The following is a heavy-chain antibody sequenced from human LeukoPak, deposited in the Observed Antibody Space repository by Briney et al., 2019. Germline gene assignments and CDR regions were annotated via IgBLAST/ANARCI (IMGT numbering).Heavy chain of an antibody. V-gene: IGHV3-30*04. CDR2: ISFDGIKK. D-gene: IGHD6-13*01. J-gene: IGHJ4*02. CDR1: GFTFNNYA. CDR3: ARVGVAPADGFDF. Sequence: PGGSLRLSCGASGFTFNNYAMNWVRQAPGKGLEWVAVISFDGIKKYYADSVKGRFTISRGNSKNTLYLQMSSLRIEDAAVYYCARVGVAPADGFDFWGQGTLVTVSS.